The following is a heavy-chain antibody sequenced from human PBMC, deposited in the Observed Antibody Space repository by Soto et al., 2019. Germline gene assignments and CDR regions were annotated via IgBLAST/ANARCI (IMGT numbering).Heavy chain of an antibody. CDR2: ISYDGSNK. V-gene: IGHV3-30-3*01. Sequence: GGSLRLSCAASGFTFSSYAMHWVRQAPGKGLEWVAVISYDGSNKYYADSVKGRFTISRDNSKNTLYLQMNSLRAEDTAVYYCAREFYSSSRYGMDVWGQGTTVTVSS. D-gene: IGHD6-13*01. J-gene: IGHJ6*02. CDR3: AREFYSSSRYGMDV. CDR1: GFTFSSYA.